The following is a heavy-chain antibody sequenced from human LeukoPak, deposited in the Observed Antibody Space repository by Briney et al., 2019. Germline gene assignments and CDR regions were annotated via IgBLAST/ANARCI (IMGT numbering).Heavy chain of an antibody. Sequence: PGGSLRLSCAASGFTFTSYAMSWVRQAPGKGLEWVSSISGSFIGTFYADSVRGRFTISRDTSKNTLYLQMNSLRAEDTAVYYCAKEERYFDWLPDAFDIWGQGTMVTVSS. J-gene: IGHJ3*02. CDR2: ISGSFIGT. V-gene: IGHV3-23*01. CDR1: GFTFTSYA. D-gene: IGHD3-9*01. CDR3: AKEERYFDWLPDAFDI.